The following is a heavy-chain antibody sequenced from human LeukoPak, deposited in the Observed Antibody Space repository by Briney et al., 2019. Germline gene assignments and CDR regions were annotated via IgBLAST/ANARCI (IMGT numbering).Heavy chain of an antibody. CDR2: ISRSGGST. CDR1: GFIFSSYA. V-gene: IGHV3-23*01. Sequence: QAGGSLRLSCAASGFIFSSYAMSWVRQAPGKGLEWVSAISRSGGSTYYADSVKGRFTLSRDNSKNTLYLQMNSLRAEDTAVYYCAKVPLLWFGDPGTHFDYWGQGTLVTVSS. J-gene: IGHJ4*02. D-gene: IGHD3-10*01. CDR3: AKVPLLWFGDPGTHFDY.